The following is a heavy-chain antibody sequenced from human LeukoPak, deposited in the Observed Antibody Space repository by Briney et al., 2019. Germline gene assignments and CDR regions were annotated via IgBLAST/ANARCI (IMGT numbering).Heavy chain of an antibody. CDR1: GGSFSGYY. J-gene: IGHJ4*02. V-gene: IGHV4-34*01. Sequence: PSETLSLTCAVYGGSFSGYYWSWIRQPPGKGLEWIGEINHSGSTNYNPSLKSRVTISVDTSKNQFSLKLSSVTAADTAVYYCARADFWSGYPTNYFDYWGQGTVVTVSS. CDR3: ARADFWSGYPTNYFDY. CDR2: INHSGST. D-gene: IGHD3-3*01.